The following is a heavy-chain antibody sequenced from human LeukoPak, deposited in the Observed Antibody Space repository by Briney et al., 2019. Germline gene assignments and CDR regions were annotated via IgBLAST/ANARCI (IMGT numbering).Heavy chain of an antibody. CDR3: ARESARDYDFWSGYYHNWFDP. D-gene: IGHD3-3*01. CDR2: ISAYNGNT. J-gene: IGHJ5*02. CDR1: GYTFTSYG. V-gene: IGHV1-18*01. Sequence: ASVKVSCKASGYTFTSYGISWVRQAPGQGLEWMGWISAYNGNTNYAQKLQGRVTMTTHTSTSPAYMELRSLRSDAPAVYYCARESARDYDFWSGYYHNWFDPWGQGTLVTVSS.